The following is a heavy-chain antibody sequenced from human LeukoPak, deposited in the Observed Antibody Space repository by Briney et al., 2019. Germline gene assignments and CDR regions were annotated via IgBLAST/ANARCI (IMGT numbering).Heavy chain of an antibody. Sequence: GGSLRLSCAASGFIFSSYGMHWVRQAPGKGLEWVAFIRYDGSNKYYADSVKGRFTISRDNSKNTLYLQMNSLRAEDTAVYYCAKSYYYDSSGYLFDYWGQGTLVTVSS. CDR2: IRYDGSNK. CDR1: GFIFSSYG. CDR3: AKSYYYDSSGYLFDY. V-gene: IGHV3-30*02. D-gene: IGHD3-22*01. J-gene: IGHJ4*02.